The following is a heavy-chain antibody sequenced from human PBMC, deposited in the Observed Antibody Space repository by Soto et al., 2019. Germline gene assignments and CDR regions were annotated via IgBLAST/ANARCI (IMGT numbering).Heavy chain of an antibody. V-gene: IGHV4-59*01. Sequence: QVQLQESGPGLVKPSETLSLTCTVSGGSMSHYHWCWIRQSPGKGLEFIGYTHDSGIMNYNPSLMSRVAISLDTSKNQFSLKLTSVTAADTALYYCARTGYGDHFDYWGRGTLVTVSS. CDR2: THDSGIM. J-gene: IGHJ4*02. CDR1: GGSMSHYH. D-gene: IGHD5-18*01. CDR3: ARTGYGDHFDY.